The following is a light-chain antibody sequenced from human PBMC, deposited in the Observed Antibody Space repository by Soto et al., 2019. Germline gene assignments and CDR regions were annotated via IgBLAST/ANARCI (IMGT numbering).Light chain of an antibody. V-gene: IGLV1-40*01. J-gene: IGLJ3*02. CDR2: GNT. Sequence: QSVLTQPPSVSGAPGQRVTISCAGSSSNIGAGFDVHWYLQLPGAAPKVLIYGNTNRPSGVPDRFSGSKSGTSASLAITGLRAEDEADYFCQSFDSSLREWVFGGGTK. CDR1: SSNIGAGFD. CDR3: QSFDSSLREWV.